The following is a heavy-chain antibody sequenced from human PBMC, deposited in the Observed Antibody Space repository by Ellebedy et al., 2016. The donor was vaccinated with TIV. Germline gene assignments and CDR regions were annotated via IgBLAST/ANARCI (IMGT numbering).Heavy chain of an antibody. CDR1: GDTFSTYG. J-gene: IGHJ4*02. CDR3: ASREEDPYFYTS. CDR2: IIPIVDLT. Sequence: AASVKVSCKASGDTFSTYGFSWVRQAPGQGLEWMGRIIPIVDLTDYTQKFQGRLTITLDKSTSTVYMELSSLRSEDTAIYFCASREEDPYFYTSWGQGTQVTVSS. V-gene: IGHV1-69*04. D-gene: IGHD3-16*01.